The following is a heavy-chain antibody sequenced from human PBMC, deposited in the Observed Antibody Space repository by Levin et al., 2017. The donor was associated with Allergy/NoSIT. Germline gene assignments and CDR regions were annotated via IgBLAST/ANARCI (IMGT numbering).Heavy chain of an antibody. Sequence: ASVKVSCKASGGTFSSYAISWVRQAPGQGLEWMGRIINILGMPKYAEKFQARVTITADMSTTTSYMELNSLGSEDTAVYYCAREKGSGWEREGAFDIWGQGTMVTVSS. D-gene: IGHD6-19*01. V-gene: IGHV1-69*04. CDR3: AREKGSGWEREGAFDI. J-gene: IGHJ3*02. CDR2: IINILGMP. CDR1: GGTFSSYA.